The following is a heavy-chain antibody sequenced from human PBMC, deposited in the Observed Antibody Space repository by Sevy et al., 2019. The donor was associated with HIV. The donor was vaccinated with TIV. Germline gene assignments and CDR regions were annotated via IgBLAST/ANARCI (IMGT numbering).Heavy chain of an antibody. CDR1: GFTFSSYG. D-gene: IGHD3-22*01. J-gene: IGHJ5*02. CDR2: ISYDGSNK. CDR3: ARDGGYDSSGYYEGGWFDP. Sequence: GGSLRLSCAASGFTFSSYGMHWVRQAPGKGLEWVAVISYDGSNKYYADSVKGRFTISRDNSKNTLYLQMNSLRAEDTAVYYCARDGGYDSSGYYEGGWFDPWGQGTLVTVSS. V-gene: IGHV3-30*03.